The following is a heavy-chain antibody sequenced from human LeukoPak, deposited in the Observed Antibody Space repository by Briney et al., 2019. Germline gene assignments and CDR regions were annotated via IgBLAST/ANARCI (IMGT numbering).Heavy chain of an antibody. CDR2: IYYSGST. Sequence: PSQPLSLTCTVSGGSISRGVYFWRWIRQPPGKGQEWIGYIYYSGSTYYNPSLKSRVTISVDTSKNQFSLMLSSATAADTAVYYCASHKVVAAAGWFVPWGQGALVTVSS. CDR3: ASHKVVAAAGWFVP. D-gene: IGHD2-15*01. V-gene: IGHV4-30-4*01. J-gene: IGHJ5*02. CDR1: GGSISRGVYF.